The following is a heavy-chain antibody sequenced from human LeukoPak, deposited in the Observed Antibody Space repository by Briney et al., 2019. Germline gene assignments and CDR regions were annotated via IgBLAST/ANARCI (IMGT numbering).Heavy chain of an antibody. CDR1: GGTFSSYA. D-gene: IGHD3-10*01. V-gene: IGHV1-69*05. CDR2: IIPIFGTA. Sequence: GASVKVSCKASGGTFSSYAISWVRQAPGQGLEWMGGIIPIFGTANYAQKFQGRVTITTDESTSTAYMELSSLRSEDTAVYYCARGVEFYYYYYMDVWGKGTTVTVSS. J-gene: IGHJ6*03. CDR3: ARGVEFYYYYYMDV.